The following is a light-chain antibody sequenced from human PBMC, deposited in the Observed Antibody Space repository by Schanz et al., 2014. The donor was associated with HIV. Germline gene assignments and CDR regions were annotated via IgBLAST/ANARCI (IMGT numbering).Light chain of an antibody. J-gene: IGLJ1*01. V-gene: IGLV2-23*01. CDR1: NSDIGTYNY. CDR3: SSYTVSGARGVI. CDR2: EGS. Sequence: QSALTQPASVSGSPGQSITLSCTGTNSDIGTYNYVSWYQQHPGKAPKLMIYEGSKRPSGVSNRFSGSKSGNTASLTISGLQAEDEADYYCSSYTVSGARGVIVGTGTKLTVL.